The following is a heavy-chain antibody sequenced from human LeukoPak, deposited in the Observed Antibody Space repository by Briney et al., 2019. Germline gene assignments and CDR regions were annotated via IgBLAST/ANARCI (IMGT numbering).Heavy chain of an antibody. Sequence: ASVKVCCKASGYTFTSYDIKWVRQATGQGLEWMGWMNPNSGNTGYAQKFQGRVTMTRNTSISTAYMELSSLRSEDTAVYYCARDGIAAAGTYYYYYGMDVWGQGTTVTVSS. CDR3: ARDGIAAAGTYYYYYGMDV. CDR1: GYTFTSYD. CDR2: MNPNSGNT. V-gene: IGHV1-8*01. J-gene: IGHJ6*02. D-gene: IGHD6-13*01.